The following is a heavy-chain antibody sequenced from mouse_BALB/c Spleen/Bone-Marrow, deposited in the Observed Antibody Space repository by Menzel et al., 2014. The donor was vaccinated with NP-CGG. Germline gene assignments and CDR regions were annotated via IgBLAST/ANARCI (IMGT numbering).Heavy chain of an antibody. CDR3: ARLGRDYFDY. V-gene: IGHV5-6*01. J-gene: IGHJ2*01. D-gene: IGHD4-1*01. Sequence: EVKVVESGGDLVKPGGSLKLSCAASGFTFSSYGMSWVRQTPDKRLEWVATISSGGSYTYYPDSVKGRFTISRDNAKNTLYLQMGSLKSEDTAMYYCARLGRDYFDYWGQGTTLTVPS. CDR1: GFTFSSYG. CDR2: ISSGGSYT.